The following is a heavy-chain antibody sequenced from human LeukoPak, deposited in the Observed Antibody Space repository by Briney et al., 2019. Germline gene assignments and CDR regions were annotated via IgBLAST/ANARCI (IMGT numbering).Heavy chain of an antibody. CDR3: VTRQNYYGSGSSFDY. Sequence: GGSLRLSCAASGFTFSSYGMHWVRQAPGKGLEWVAVISYDGSKKYYADSVKGRFTISRDNSKNTLYLQMSSLRAEDTAVYYCVTRQNYYGSGSSFDYWGQGTLVTVSS. V-gene: IGHV3-30*03. CDR1: GFTFSSYG. CDR2: ISYDGSKK. D-gene: IGHD3-10*01. J-gene: IGHJ4*02.